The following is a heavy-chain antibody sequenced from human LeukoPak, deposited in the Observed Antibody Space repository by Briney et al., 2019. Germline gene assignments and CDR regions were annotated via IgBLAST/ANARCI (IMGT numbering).Heavy chain of an antibody. V-gene: IGHV4-34*01. Sequence: SETLSLTCAVYGGSFSGYYWSWIRQPPGKGLEWNGEINHSGSTNYNPSLKSRVTISVDTSKNQFSLKLSSVTAADTAVYYCARRGVYYYDSSGYYYWGQGTLVTVSS. D-gene: IGHD3-22*01. J-gene: IGHJ4*02. CDR3: ARRGVYYYDSSGYYY. CDR2: INHSGST. CDR1: GGSFSGYY.